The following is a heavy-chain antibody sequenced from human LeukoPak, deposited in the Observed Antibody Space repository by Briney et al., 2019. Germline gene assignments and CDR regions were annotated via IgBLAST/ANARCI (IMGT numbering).Heavy chain of an antibody. Sequence: GGSLRLSCAASGFTFSSYGMHWVRQAPGKGLEWVAVISHDGSNIHYGDSVKGRFTISRDNSKNTLYMQMHSLRAEDTAVYYCAKDPYRVVVATGNYLDPWGQGTLVTVSS. J-gene: IGHJ5*02. CDR2: ISHDGSNI. CDR3: AKDPYRVVVATGNYLDP. V-gene: IGHV3-30*18. CDR1: GFTFSSYG. D-gene: IGHD2-15*01.